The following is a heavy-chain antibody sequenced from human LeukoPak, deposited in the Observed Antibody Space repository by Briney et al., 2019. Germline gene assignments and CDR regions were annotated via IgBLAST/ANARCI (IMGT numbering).Heavy chain of an antibody. CDR3: AKVRGKYYDSSGYVDY. Sequence: PGGSLRLSCAASGFTFSSYAMSWVRQAPGKGLEWVSAISGSGGSTYYADSVKGRFTISRDNSKNTLYLQMNSLRAEDTAVYYCAKVRGKYYDSSGYVDYWGQGTLVTVSS. CDR2: ISGSGGST. D-gene: IGHD3-22*01. V-gene: IGHV3-23*01. J-gene: IGHJ4*02. CDR1: GFTFSSYA.